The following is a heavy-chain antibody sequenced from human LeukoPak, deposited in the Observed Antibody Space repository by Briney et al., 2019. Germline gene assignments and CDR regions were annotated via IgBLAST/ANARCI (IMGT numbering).Heavy chain of an antibody. CDR3: ARVEDYDILTGFDY. Sequence: GGSLRLSCEASGFTFSHVGMAWVRQAPGKGLEWVSAISGSGGSTYYADSVKGRFTISRDRSKNTLYLQMNSLRAEDTAVYYCARVEDYDILTGFDYWGQGTLVTVSS. CDR1: GFTFSHVG. CDR2: ISGSGGST. V-gene: IGHV3-23*01. J-gene: IGHJ4*02. D-gene: IGHD3-9*01.